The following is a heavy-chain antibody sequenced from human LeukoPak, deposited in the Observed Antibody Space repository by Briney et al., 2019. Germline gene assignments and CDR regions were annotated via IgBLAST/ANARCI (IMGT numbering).Heavy chain of an antibody. CDR3: AREKDSGYSYLFDY. D-gene: IGHD5-18*01. CDR2: IRYDGSNK. CDR1: GFTLSSYG. J-gene: IGHJ4*02. Sequence: GGSLRLSCAAPGFTLSSYGMHWVRQAPGKGLEWVAFIRYDGSNKYYADSVKGRFTISRHNSKNTLYLQMNSLRTEDTAVYYCAREKDSGYSYLFDYWGQGTLVTVSS. V-gene: IGHV3-30*02.